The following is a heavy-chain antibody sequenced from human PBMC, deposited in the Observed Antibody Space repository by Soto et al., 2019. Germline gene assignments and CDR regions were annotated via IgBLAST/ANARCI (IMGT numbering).Heavy chain of an antibody. V-gene: IGHV1-69*08. D-gene: IGHD6-6*01. CDR2: IIPILGIA. Sequence: QVQLVQSGAEVKKPGSSVKVSCKASGGTFSSYTISWVRQAPGQGLEWMGRIIPILGIANYAQKFQGRVTITADKSTSTAYMELSSLRSEDTAVYYCAREGEYGRGSDYWGQGTLVTVSS. J-gene: IGHJ4*02. CDR3: AREGEYGRGSDY. CDR1: GGTFSSYT.